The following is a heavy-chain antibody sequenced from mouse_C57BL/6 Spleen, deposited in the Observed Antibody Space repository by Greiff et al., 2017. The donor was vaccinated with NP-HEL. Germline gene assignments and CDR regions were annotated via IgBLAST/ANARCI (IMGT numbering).Heavy chain of an antibody. CDR2: IRSKSSNYAT. V-gene: IGHV10-3*01. Sequence: EVQLQQSGGGLVQPKGSLKLSCAASGFTFNTYAMHWVRQAPGKGLEWVARIRSKSSNYATYYADSVKDRFTISRDDSQSMLYLQMNNLKTEDTALYYCVRAPYYSSFFDYWGQGTTLTVSS. D-gene: IGHD2-5*01. CDR3: VRAPYYSSFFDY. CDR1: GFTFNTYA. J-gene: IGHJ2*01.